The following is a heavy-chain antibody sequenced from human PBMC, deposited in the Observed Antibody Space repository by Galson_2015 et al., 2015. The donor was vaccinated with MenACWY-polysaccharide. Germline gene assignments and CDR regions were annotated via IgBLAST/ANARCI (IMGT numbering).Heavy chain of an antibody. CDR3: ARGGCSSTSCYPDTYFEY. D-gene: IGHD2-2*01. V-gene: IGHV3-64*02. CDR2: ISSNGGST. J-gene: IGHJ4*02. Sequence: EYVSAISSNGGSTYYGDSVKGRFTISRDNPKNTLYLQMGSLRAEDMAVYYCARGGCSSTSCYPDTYFEYWGQGTLVTVSS.